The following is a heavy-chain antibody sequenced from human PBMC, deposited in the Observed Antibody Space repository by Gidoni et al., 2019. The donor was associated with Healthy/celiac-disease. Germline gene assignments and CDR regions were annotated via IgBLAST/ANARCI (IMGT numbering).Heavy chain of an antibody. J-gene: IGHJ5*02. V-gene: IGHV1-46*01. CDR1: GYTFTSYY. D-gene: IGHD3-22*01. Sequence: QVPLVQSGAEVKQPGASVQVSCKASGYTFTSYYMHWVRQAPGQGLEWMGIINPSGGSTSYAQKFQGRVTMTRDTSTSTVYMELSSLRSEDTAVYYCARDPLSNNHYYHSNTKGWFDPWGQGTLVTVSS. CDR2: INPSGGST. CDR3: ARDPLSNNHYYHSNTKGWFDP.